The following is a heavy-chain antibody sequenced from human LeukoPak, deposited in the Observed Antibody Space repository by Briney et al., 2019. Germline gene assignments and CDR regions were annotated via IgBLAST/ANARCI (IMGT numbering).Heavy chain of an antibody. J-gene: IGHJ4*02. CDR3: ARDWVEGTAMVTGFDY. V-gene: IGHV3-30*01. D-gene: IGHD5-18*01. Sequence: GRSLRLSCAASGFTFSSYAMHWVRQAPGKGLEWVAVISYDGSNKYYADSVKGRFTISRDNSKNTLYLQMNSLRAEDTAVYYCARDWVEGTAMVTGFDYWGQGTLVTVSS. CDR1: GFTFSSYA. CDR2: ISYDGSNK.